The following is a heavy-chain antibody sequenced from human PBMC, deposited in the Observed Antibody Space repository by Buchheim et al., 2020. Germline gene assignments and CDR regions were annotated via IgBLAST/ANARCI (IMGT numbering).Heavy chain of an antibody. D-gene: IGHD5-24*01. CDR1: GFTFSSYA. J-gene: IGHJ4*02. Sequence: QVQLVESGGGVVQPGRSLRLSCAASGFTFSSYAMHWVRQAPGKGLEWVAVISYDGSNKYYADSVKGRFTISRDNSKNTLYLQMNSLRAEDTAVYYCARDGEVATIGADYWGQGTL. V-gene: IGHV3-30-3*01. CDR3: ARDGEVATIGADY. CDR2: ISYDGSNK.